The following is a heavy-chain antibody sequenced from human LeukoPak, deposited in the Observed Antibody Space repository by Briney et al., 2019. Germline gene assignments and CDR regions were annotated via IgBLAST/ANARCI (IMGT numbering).Heavy chain of an antibody. V-gene: IGHV3-23*01. CDR2: ISGSGGST. CDR3: AKDLESVYYYDSSGYYSRPGYFDY. CDR1: GFTFSSYA. J-gene: IGHJ4*02. Sequence: GGSLRLSCAASGFTFSSYAMSWVRQAPRKGLEWVSAISGSGGSTYYADSVKGRFTISRDNSKNTLYLQMNSLRAEDTAVYYCAKDLESVYYYDSSGYYSRPGYFDYWGQGTLVTVSS. D-gene: IGHD3-22*01.